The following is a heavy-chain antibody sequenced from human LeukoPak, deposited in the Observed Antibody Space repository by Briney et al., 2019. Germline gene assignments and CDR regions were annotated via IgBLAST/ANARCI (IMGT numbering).Heavy chain of an antibody. CDR1: GFTFSNYG. J-gene: IGHJ3*01. D-gene: IGHD2-15*01. V-gene: IGHV3-23*01. Sequence: GGSLRLSCAASGFTFSNYGLSWVRQAPGKGLEWVSGITGSGGSTYYADSVKGRFTISRDNSKNTLYLQMNSLRAEDTAVYYCARLPGFVWGQGTMVTVSS. CDR3: ARLPGFV. CDR2: ITGSGGST.